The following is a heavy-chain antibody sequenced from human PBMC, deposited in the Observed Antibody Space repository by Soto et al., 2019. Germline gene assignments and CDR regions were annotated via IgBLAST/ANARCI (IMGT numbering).Heavy chain of an antibody. CDR2: ISGSGGST. CDR3: AVSDYGDYYYFDY. Sequence: EVQLLESGGGLVQPGGSLRLSCAASGFTFSSYAMSWVRQAPGKGLEWVSAISGSGGSTYYADSVKGRFTISRDNSKNTLYLQMNSLRAEDTAVYYCAVSDYGDYYYFDYWGQGTLVTVSS. CDR1: GFTFSSYA. D-gene: IGHD4-17*01. V-gene: IGHV3-23*01. J-gene: IGHJ4*02.